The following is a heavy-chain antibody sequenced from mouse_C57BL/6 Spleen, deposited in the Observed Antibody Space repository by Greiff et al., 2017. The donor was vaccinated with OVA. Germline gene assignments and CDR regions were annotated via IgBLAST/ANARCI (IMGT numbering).Heavy chain of an antibody. D-gene: IGHD4-1*01. Sequence: QVQLQQSGPELVKPGASVKISCKASGYAFSSSWMHWVKQRPGKGLEWIGRIYPGDGDTNYNGKFKGKATLTADKSSSTAYMQLSSLTSEDSAVYFCARAGNRCAMDYWGQGTSVTVSS. J-gene: IGHJ4*01. CDR1: GYAFSSSW. CDR3: ARAGNRCAMDY. V-gene: IGHV1-82*01. CDR2: IYPGDGDT.